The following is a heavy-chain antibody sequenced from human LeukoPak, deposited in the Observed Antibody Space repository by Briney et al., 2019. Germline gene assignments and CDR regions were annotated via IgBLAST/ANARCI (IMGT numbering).Heavy chain of an antibody. J-gene: IGHJ6*03. V-gene: IGHV3-30*01. Sequence: GGSLRLSCAASGFTFSSYAMHWVRQAPGKGLEWVAVISYDGSNKYYADSVKGRFTISRDNSKNTLYLQMNSLRAEDTAVYYCARDNGDGYNSHYYCYMDVWGKGTTVTVSS. CDR1: GFTFSSYA. D-gene: IGHD5-24*01. CDR3: ARDNGDGYNSHYYCYMDV. CDR2: ISYDGSNK.